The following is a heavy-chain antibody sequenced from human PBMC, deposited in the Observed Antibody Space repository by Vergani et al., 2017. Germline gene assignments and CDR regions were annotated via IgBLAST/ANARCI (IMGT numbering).Heavy chain of an antibody. D-gene: IGHD3-22*01. CDR2: IGTAGDT. J-gene: IGHJ3*02. CDR1: GFTFSSYD. Sequence: EVQLVESGGGLVQPGGSLRLSCAASGFTFSSYDMHWVRQATGKGLEWVSAIGTAGDTYYPGSVKGRFTISRENAKNSLYLQMNSLRAGDTAVYYCARGXAYYYDSSGYPGGGAFDIWGQGTMVTVSS. CDR3: ARGXAYYYDSSGYPGGGAFDI. V-gene: IGHV3-13*01.